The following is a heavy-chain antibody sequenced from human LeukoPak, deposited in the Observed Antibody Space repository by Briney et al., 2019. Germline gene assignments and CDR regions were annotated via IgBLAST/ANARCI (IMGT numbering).Heavy chain of an antibody. Sequence: PPGGSLRLSCAASGFTFDDYAMHWVRQAPGRGLEWVSLITGDGGSTYYTDSVRGRFTISRDNSKKSLYLQMNSLRTEDTALYYCAKEGPIPVAAYFDYWGQGTLVTVSS. CDR1: GFTFDDYA. V-gene: IGHV3-43*02. CDR2: ITGDGGST. CDR3: AKEGPIPVAAYFDY. J-gene: IGHJ4*02. D-gene: IGHD6-19*01.